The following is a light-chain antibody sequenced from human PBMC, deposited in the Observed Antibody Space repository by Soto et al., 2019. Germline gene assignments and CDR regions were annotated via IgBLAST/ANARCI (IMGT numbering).Light chain of an antibody. CDR2: AAS. J-gene: IGKJ5*01. V-gene: IGKV1-39*01. Sequence: DIQMTQSPSSLSASVVDRVTITCRASQSISSYLNWYQQKPGKAPKLLIYAASSLQSGVPSRFSGSGSGTDFTLTISSRQPADFATYYCQQLHGYPITFGQGTRLEI. CDR1: QSISSY. CDR3: QQLHGYPIT.